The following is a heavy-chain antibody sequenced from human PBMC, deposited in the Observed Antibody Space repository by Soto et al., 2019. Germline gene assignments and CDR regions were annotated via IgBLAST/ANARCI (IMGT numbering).Heavy chain of an antibody. D-gene: IGHD1-26*01. J-gene: IGHJ4*02. CDR2: IKSKIDGGTT. CDR3: STDEWE. V-gene: IGHV3-15*05. Sequence: EVQLVESGGGLVKPGGSLRLSCAASGFSFSNGWMSWVRQAPGKGLEWVGRIKSKIDGGTTDYAAHVKGRFTISRDDSKNTLYLQMHSLQTEDTAVYYCSTDEWERGQGTLVTVSS. CDR1: GFSFSNGW.